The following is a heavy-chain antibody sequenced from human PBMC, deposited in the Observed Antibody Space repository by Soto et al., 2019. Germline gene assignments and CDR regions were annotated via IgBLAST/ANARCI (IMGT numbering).Heavy chain of an antibody. Sequence: QVQLVQSGAEVKKPGASVKVSCKASGYSFTSYGISWVRQAPGQGLEWMGWISAYNGNTKYAQKLQGRVTMTTDTSTSTAYMALRSLRADDTAVYSCAREIAVALIDYGGQGTLVTVSS. J-gene: IGHJ4*02. CDR2: ISAYNGNT. CDR1: GYSFTSYG. D-gene: IGHD6-19*01. CDR3: AREIAVALIDY. V-gene: IGHV1-18*01.